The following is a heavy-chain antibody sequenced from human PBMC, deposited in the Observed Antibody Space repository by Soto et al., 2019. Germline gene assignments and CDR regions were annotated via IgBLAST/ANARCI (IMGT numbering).Heavy chain of an antibody. CDR2: IKSKTAGGTT. J-gene: IGHJ4*02. V-gene: IGHV3-15*01. Sequence: EVLLVESGGGLVKPGGSLRLSCAASGFTFSSAWMSCVRQAPGRGLEWVGHIKSKTAGGTTDYAAPVKGRFTISRDDSKNTLYLQMNSLKTDDTAVYYCGSDYDDWGIDYWGQGTLVTVSS. CDR1: GFTFSSAW. CDR3: GSDYDDWGIDY. D-gene: IGHD5-12*01.